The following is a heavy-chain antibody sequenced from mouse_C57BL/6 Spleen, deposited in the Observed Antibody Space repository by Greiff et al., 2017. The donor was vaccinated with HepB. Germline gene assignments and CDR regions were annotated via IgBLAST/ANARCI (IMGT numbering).Heavy chain of an antibody. CDR1: GYSITSGYY. D-gene: IGHD1-1*01. CDR2: ISYDGSN. Sequence: ESGPGLVKPSQSLSLTCSVTGYSITSGYYWNWIRQFPGNKLEWMGYISYDGSNNYNPSLKNRISITRDTSKNQFFLKLNSVTTEDTATYYCAREHYYGSIFDDWGQGTTLTVSS. V-gene: IGHV3-6*01. CDR3: AREHYYGSIFDD. J-gene: IGHJ2*01.